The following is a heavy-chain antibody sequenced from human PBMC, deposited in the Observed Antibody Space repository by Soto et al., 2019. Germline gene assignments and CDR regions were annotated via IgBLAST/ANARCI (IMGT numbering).Heavy chain of an antibody. D-gene: IGHD1-26*01. CDR2: IYYSAST. V-gene: IGHV4-59*01. CDR3: AIRYGGNFDY. Sequence: QVQLQESGPGLVKPSETLSLTCTVSGGSISSYYWSWILQPPGKGLEWIGYIYYSASTNYNPALQRRVTISVDTSKNLFSLQLSSVTAAATAVYYWAIRYGGNFDYWGQGTLVTVSS. CDR1: GGSISSYY. J-gene: IGHJ4*02.